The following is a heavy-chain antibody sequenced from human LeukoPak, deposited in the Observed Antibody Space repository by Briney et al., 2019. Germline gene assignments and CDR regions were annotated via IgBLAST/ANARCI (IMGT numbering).Heavy chain of an antibody. J-gene: IGHJ4*02. Sequence: GGSLRLSCAASGFTFSSYWMTWVRQAPGKGLEWVANIKEDGTEKNYVDSVKGRFTISRDNAKNSLYLQMNSLRPEDTAVYYCTGARYSDYWGQGTLVTVSS. CDR3: TGARYSDY. D-gene: IGHD1-26*01. CDR2: IKEDGTEK. CDR1: GFTFSSYW. V-gene: IGHV3-7*01.